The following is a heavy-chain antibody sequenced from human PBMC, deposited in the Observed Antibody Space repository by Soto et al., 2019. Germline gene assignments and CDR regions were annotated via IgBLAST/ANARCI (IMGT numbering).Heavy chain of an antibody. CDR3: AKGWLGGWYGFDY. Sequence: EVQLLESGGGLVQHGGSLRLTCAASGFTFSSYAMSWLRQAPGTGLEWVSGISGSGGSTYYGDSVKGLFTITRDNSKDPLYLQINSLRAEDTAVYYCAKGWLGGWYGFDYWGQGSLVTVSS. V-gene: IGHV3-23*01. J-gene: IGHJ4*02. CDR2: ISGSGGST. CDR1: GFTFSSYA. D-gene: IGHD6-19*01.